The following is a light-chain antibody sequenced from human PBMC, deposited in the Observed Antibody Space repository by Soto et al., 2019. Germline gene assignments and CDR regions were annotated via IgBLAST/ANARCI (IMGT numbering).Light chain of an antibody. J-gene: IGKJ4*01. CDR1: QSISRS. Sequence: EIVLTQSPVTLSMSPGERATLSCRASQSISRSLAWYQQKPGQAPRLLIYGSSTRASGTPARFSGSGSGTEFTLTLSSLQSDDFAVYFCQQSNDWAPGLTFGGGTKVEI. CDR3: QQSNDWAPGLT. CDR2: GSS. V-gene: IGKV3-15*01.